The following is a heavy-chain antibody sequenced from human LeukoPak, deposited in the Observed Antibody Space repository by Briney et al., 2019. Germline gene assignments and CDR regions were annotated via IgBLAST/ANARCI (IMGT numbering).Heavy chain of an antibody. D-gene: IGHD6-13*01. CDR2: MSSSGSTI. Sequence: GGSLRLSCAASGFTFSDYYMCWIRQTPGKGLEWIAYMSSSGSTIYYADSVKGRFTISRDNAKNSVDLQMNSLRVDDTAVYYCARSTSWPDYWGQGTLVTVSS. J-gene: IGHJ4*02. CDR3: ARSTSWPDY. V-gene: IGHV3-11*04. CDR1: GFTFSDYY.